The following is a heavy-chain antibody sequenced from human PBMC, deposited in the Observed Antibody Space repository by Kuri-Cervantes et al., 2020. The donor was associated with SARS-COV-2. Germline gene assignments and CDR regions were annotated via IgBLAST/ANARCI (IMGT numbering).Heavy chain of an antibody. CDR3: ASRGTTVPAGNY. V-gene: IGHV5-51*01. J-gene: IGHJ4*02. Sequence: GESLKISCKASGHTLTNYWIGWVRQMPGKGLEWVGIIYPGDSDTRHSPSFQGQVTISADKSITTAYLQWSSLKASDTAIYYCASRGTTVPAGNYWGQGTLVTVSS. D-gene: IGHD4-17*01. CDR1: GHTLTNYW. CDR2: IYPGDSDT.